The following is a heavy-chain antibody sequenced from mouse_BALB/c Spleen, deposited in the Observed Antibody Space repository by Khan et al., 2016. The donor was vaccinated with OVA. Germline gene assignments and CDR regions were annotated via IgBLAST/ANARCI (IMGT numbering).Heavy chain of an antibody. J-gene: IGHJ3*01. CDR3: AREWASWFPY. CDR2: ISPGSDKT. V-gene: IGHV1-77*01. Sequence: VQLQESGAELARPGASVKLSCKASGYTFTDYYINWMRQRTGQGLEWIGEISPGSDKTYYNENFKGKATLTVNKSSSTAYMQLSSLTSQDSAVYFCAREWASWFPYWGQGTLVTVSA. CDR1: GYTFTDYY.